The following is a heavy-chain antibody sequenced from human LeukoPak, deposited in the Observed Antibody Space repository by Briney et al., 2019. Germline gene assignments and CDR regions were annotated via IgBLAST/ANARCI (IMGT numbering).Heavy chain of an antibody. Sequence: HPGRSLRRSCAASGFTFDEHAMHWVRQAPGKGLEWVSGISYSSETIGYVDSVKGRFTISRDNRKNSLYLQMNSLRPEDTALYYCAKDRGGGSQLGDAFDVWGQGTMVRVSS. CDR2: ISYSSETI. CDR3: AKDRGGGSQLGDAFDV. D-gene: IGHD2-15*01. V-gene: IGHV3-9*01. CDR1: GFTFDEHA. J-gene: IGHJ3*01.